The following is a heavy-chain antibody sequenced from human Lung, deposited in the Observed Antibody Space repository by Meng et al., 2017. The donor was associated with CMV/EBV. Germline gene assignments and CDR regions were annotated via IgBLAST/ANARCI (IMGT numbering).Heavy chain of an antibody. CDR3: ARLDDYGDTSKFDV. J-gene: IGHJ6*02. CDR2: INPNSGDT. Sequence: SCKXFGYTFTGYYIHWVRQAPGPGLEWMGWINPNSGDTTYAQNFQGRVTMTRDTSITTAYMELSRLRSDDTAVYYCARLDDYGDTSKFDVWGQGTTVTVSS. CDR1: GYTFTGYY. V-gene: IGHV1-2*02. D-gene: IGHD4-17*01.